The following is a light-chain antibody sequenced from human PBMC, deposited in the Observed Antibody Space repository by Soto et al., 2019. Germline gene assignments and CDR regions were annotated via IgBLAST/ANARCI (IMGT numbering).Light chain of an antibody. CDR2: GAS. Sequence: EIVLTQSPGTLPLSPWEGATLSCRASQSISSSYLAWYQQKPGQAPRLLIYGASSRATGIPDRFSGSGSGTDFTLTISRLEPEDFAVYYCQQYGSSLWTFGQGTKVEIK. CDR3: QQYGSSLWT. CDR1: QSISSSY. V-gene: IGKV3-20*01. J-gene: IGKJ1*01.